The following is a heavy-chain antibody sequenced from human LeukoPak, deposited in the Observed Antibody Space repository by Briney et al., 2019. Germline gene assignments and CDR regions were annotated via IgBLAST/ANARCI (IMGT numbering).Heavy chain of an antibody. CDR2: ISAYNGNT. V-gene: IGHV1-18*01. D-gene: IGHD3-10*01. Sequence: GASVKVSCKASGYTFTSYGISWVRQAPGQGLEWMGWISAYNGNTNYAQKFQGRVTITADKSTSTAYMELSSLRSEDTAVYYCAVRGSGSYYKNFDYWGQGTLVTVSS. CDR1: GYTFTSYG. CDR3: AVRGSGSYYKNFDY. J-gene: IGHJ4*02.